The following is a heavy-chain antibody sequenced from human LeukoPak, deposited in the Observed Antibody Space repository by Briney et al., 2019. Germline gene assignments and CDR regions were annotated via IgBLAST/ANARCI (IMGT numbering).Heavy chain of an antibody. CDR1: GYIFTSYW. J-gene: IGHJ3*02. CDR2: IYPGDSDT. V-gene: IGHV5-51*01. D-gene: IGHD3-22*01. Sequence: GESLKISCKGSGYIFTSYWIGWVRQMPGKGLEWMGIIYPGDSDTRYSPSFQGQVTISADKSISTAYLQWSSLKASDTAMYYCAQDSSGYYSFFHAFDIWGQGTMVTVSS. CDR3: AQDSSGYYSFFHAFDI.